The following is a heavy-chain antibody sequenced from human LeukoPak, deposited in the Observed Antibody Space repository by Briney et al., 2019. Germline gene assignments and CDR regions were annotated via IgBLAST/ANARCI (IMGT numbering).Heavy chain of an antibody. V-gene: IGHV4-59*01. D-gene: IGHD6-13*01. CDR2: IYYSGST. CDR3: ARAAGYSSSWRPNWFDP. Sequence: PSETLSLTCTVSGGSISTYYWSWIRQPPGKGLEWIGYIYYSGSTNYNPSLKSRVTISVDTSKNQFSLKLSSVTAADTAVYYCARAAGYSSSWRPNWFDPWGQGTLVTVSS. CDR1: GGSISTYY. J-gene: IGHJ5*02.